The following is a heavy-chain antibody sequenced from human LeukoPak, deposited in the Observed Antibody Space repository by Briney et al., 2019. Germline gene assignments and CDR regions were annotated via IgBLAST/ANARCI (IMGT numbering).Heavy chain of an antibody. CDR2: MYHSGDT. CDR3: ARSKAHLSTSWYGTWFDP. CDR1: GYSVSSGYY. J-gene: IGHJ5*02. V-gene: IGHV4-38-2*02. D-gene: IGHD2-2*01. Sequence: PSETLSLTCTVSGYSVSSGYYWGWIRQPPGKGLEWIGSMYHSGDTYYNPSLKSRVTVSVDTSKNQLSLKLSSVTAADTAVYYCARSKAHLSTSWYGTWFDPWGQGTLVTVSS.